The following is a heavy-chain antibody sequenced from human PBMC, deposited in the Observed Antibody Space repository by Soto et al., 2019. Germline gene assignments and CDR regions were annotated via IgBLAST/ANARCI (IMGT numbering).Heavy chain of an antibody. CDR1: GGTFSSYA. J-gene: IGHJ3*02. V-gene: IGHV1-69*12. D-gene: IGHD1-26*01. Sequence: QVQLVQSGAEVKKPGSSVKVSCKASGGTFSSYAISWVRQAPGQGLEWMGGIIPIFGTANYAQKFQGRVTITADESTSTAYMELRSLRSEDTAVYYCARGHSGSYGDGDAFDIWGQGTMVTVSS. CDR2: IIPIFGTA. CDR3: ARGHSGSYGDGDAFDI.